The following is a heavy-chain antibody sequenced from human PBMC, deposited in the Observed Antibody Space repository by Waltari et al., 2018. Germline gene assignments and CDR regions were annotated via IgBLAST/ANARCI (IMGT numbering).Heavy chain of an antibody. Sequence: QVQLQESGPGLVKPSETLSLTCAVSGYSISSGYYWGWIRQPPGKGLEWIGSIYHSGSTYYNPSLKSRVTISVDTSKNQFSLKLSSVTAADTAVYYCARNNWNYGYYYYMDVWGKGTTVTVSS. J-gene: IGHJ6*03. D-gene: IGHD1-7*01. CDR3: ARNNWNYGYYYYMDV. CDR2: IYHSGST. V-gene: IGHV4-38-2*01. CDR1: GYSISSGYY.